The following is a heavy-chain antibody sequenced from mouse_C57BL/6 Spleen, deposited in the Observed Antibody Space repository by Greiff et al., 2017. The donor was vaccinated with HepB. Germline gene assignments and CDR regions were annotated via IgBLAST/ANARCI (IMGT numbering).Heavy chain of an antibody. J-gene: IGHJ1*03. CDR2: IYPGGGYT. CDR1: GYTFTNYW. Sequence: LLESGAELVRPGTSVKMSCKASGYTFTNYWIGWAKQRPGHGLEWIGDIYPGGGYTNYNEKFKGKATLTADKSSSTAYMQFSSLTSEDSAIYYCARCPYYGSSYWYFDVWGTGTTVTVSS. V-gene: IGHV1-63*01. CDR3: ARCPYYGSSYWYFDV. D-gene: IGHD1-1*01.